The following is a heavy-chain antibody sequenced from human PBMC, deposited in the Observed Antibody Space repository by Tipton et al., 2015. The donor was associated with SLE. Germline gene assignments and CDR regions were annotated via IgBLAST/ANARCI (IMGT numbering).Heavy chain of an antibody. CDR1: GFTFSSYE. CDR3: ARDETVVRGALMGYYYYMDV. J-gene: IGHJ6*03. V-gene: IGHV3-48*03. D-gene: IGHD3-10*01. CDR2: ISSGGISI. Sequence: SLRLSCEASGFTFSSYEMNWVRQAPGKGLEWVSHISSGGISIYYADSVKGRFTISRDNAKNSLYLQMSSLRVEDTAVYYCARDETVVRGALMGYYYYMDVWGKGTTVTVSS.